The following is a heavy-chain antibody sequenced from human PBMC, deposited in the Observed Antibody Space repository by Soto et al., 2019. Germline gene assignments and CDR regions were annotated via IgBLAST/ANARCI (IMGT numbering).Heavy chain of an antibody. CDR2: IVPIFETL. CDR3: VVMGNVAVSNPRSFDY. V-gene: IGHV1-69*18. D-gene: IGHD6-19*01. CDR1: GATFSGYA. J-gene: IGHJ4*02. Sequence: QVQLVQSGAEVKKPGSSVKVSCMASGATFSGYAINWVRQAPGQGLEWLGRIVPIFETLNYAERFQGRVAIPADESTTTVYMELTNLTHEDTAVYYCVVMGNVAVSNPRSFDYWGQGTQVTVSS.